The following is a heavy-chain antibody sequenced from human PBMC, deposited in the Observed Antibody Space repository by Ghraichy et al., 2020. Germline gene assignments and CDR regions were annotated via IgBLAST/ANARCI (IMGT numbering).Heavy chain of an antibody. J-gene: IGHJ6*02. CDR1: GFTFSSYS. V-gene: IGHV3-21*01. Sequence: GGSLRLSCAASGFTFSSYSMNWVRQAPGKGLEWVSSISSSSSYIYYADSVKGRFTISRDNAKNSLYLQMNSLRAEDTAVYYCARDLYQLLPYPPYYYYYGMDVWGQGTTVTVSS. D-gene: IGHD2-2*01. CDR2: ISSSSSYI. CDR3: ARDLYQLLPYPPYYYYYGMDV.